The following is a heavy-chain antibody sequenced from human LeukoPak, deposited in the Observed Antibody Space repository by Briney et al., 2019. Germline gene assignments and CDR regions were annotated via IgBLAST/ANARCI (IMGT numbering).Heavy chain of an antibody. D-gene: IGHD2-8*01. J-gene: IGHJ6*03. CDR2: INSDGSST. CDR3: AKVSCTNGVCYLYYYYYYMDV. CDR1: GFPFSSYW. V-gene: IGHV3-74*01. Sequence: GGSLRLSCAASGFPFSSYWMHWVRPAPGKGLVWVSRINSDGSSTSYAASVKGRFTISRDNAKNTLYLQMNSLRAEDTAVYYGAKVSCTNGVCYLYYYYYYMDVWGKGTTVTVSS.